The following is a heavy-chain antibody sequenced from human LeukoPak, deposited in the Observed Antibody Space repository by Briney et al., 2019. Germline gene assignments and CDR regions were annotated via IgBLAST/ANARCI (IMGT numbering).Heavy chain of an antibody. V-gene: IGHV3-23*01. CDR3: AKDVRYCSGGSCYGYYYGMDV. CDR2: ISGSGGST. D-gene: IGHD2-15*01. CDR1: GFTFSSYA. Sequence: PGGSLRLSCAASGFTFSSYAMSWVRQAPGKGLEWVSAISGSGGSTYYADSVKGRFTISRDNSKNTLYLQMNNLRAEDTAVYYCAKDVRYCSGGSCYGYYYGMDVWGQGTTVTVSS. J-gene: IGHJ6*02.